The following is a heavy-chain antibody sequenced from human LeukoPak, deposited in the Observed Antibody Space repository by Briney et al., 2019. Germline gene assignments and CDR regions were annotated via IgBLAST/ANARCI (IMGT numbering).Heavy chain of an antibody. CDR3: AGGFYDFWSGRLGEGLYYFDY. V-gene: IGHV4-34*01. J-gene: IGHJ4*02. CDR1: GGSFSGYY. D-gene: IGHD3-3*01. CDR2: INHSGST. Sequence: SETLSLTCAVYGGSFSGYYWSWIRQPPGKGLEWIGEINHSGSTNYNPSLKSRVTISVDTSKNQFSLKLSSVTAADTAVYYCAGGFYDFWSGRLGEGLYYFDYWGQGTLVTASS.